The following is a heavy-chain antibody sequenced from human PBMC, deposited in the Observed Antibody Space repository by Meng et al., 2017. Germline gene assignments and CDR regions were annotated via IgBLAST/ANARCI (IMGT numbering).Heavy chain of an antibody. J-gene: IGHJ5*02. V-gene: IGHV1-2*06. D-gene: IGHD6-19*01. CDR2: INPNSGGT. Sequence: QVQLVQSGAEVKKPGASVKVSCKASGYTFTGYYMHWVRQAPGQGLEWMGRINPNSGGTDYAQKLQGRVTVTRDTSITTAYMELSRLRSDDTAVYYCARDRGSGWSKGAWGQGTLVTVSS. CDR3: ARDRGSGWSKGA. CDR1: GYTFTGYY.